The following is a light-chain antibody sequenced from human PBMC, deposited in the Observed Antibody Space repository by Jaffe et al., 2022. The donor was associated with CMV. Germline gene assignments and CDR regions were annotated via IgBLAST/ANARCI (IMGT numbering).Light chain of an antibody. CDR1: QSVSSTY. CDR2: GAS. CDR3: QLYDDSHLYT. J-gene: IGKJ2*01. V-gene: IGKV3-20*01. Sequence: EIVLTQSPGTLSLSPGETATLSCRASQSVSSTYLAWYQQKPGQAPRLLIYGASSRATGIPDRFSGSGSGTDFTLTISRLEPEDFAVYCCQLYDDSHLYTFGQGTKVEIK.